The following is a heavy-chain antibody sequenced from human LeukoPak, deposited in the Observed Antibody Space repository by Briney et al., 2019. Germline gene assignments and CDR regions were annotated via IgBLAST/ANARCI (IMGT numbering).Heavy chain of an antibody. CDR3: VRERLGAKKRVVNYDFDL. V-gene: IGHV3-13*01. CDR2: IGTAGGT. Sequence: GGSLRLSCAASGFTFSTYDMHWVRQVTGKGLEWVSAIGTAGGTYYTDSVKGRFTISRDNAKNSLYLQMTSLSAGDTAVYYCVRERLGAKKRVVNYDFDLWGRGNLVTVSS. J-gene: IGHJ2*01. D-gene: IGHD3-16*01. CDR1: GFTFSTYD.